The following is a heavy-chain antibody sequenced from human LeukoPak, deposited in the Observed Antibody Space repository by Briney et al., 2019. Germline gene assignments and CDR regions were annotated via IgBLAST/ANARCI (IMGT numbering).Heavy chain of an antibody. CDR1: GGSFSGYY. V-gene: IGHV4-34*01. CDR3: ARSTRLANTTSWYYDILTGYYQDAFDI. Sequence: SETLSLTCGVYGGSFSGYYWNWIRQSPGKGLEWVGEINHSGNTNYNPSLKSRVTMSVDTSQRQFSLRLTSVRAADTAVYYCARSTRLANTTSWYYDILTGYYQDAFDIWGQGTMVTVSS. D-gene: IGHD3-9*01. J-gene: IGHJ3*02. CDR2: INHSGNT.